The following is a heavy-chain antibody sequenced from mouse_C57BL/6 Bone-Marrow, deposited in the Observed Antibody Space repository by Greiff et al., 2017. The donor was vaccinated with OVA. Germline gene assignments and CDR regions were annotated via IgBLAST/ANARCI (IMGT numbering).Heavy chain of an antibody. Sequence: QVQLQQPGAELVKPGASVKLSCKASGYTFTSYWMHWVKQRPGQGLEWIGMIHPNSGSTNYNEKFKSKATLTVDKSSSTAYMQLSSLTSEDSAVYYCARAGYSNHWDVGMDYWGQGTSVTVSS. CDR2: IHPNSGST. CDR1: GYTFTSYW. CDR3: ARAGYSNHWDVGMDY. V-gene: IGHV1-64*01. D-gene: IGHD2-5*01. J-gene: IGHJ4*01.